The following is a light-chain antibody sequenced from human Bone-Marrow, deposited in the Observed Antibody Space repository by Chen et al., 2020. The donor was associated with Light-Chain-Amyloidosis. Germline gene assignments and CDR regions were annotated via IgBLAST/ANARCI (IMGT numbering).Light chain of an antibody. CDR2: GAS. V-gene: IGKV1-6*01. CDR1: QHIRYE. J-gene: IGKJ5*01. CDR3: LQDFTYPRT. Sequence: AILMTQSPPSLSASVGERVTITCRASQHIRYELAWYQKKPGRAPRLLISGASKLHSGVPSRFSGSGVGTDFTLTITSVQPEDFATYYCLQDFTYPRTFGPGTRL.